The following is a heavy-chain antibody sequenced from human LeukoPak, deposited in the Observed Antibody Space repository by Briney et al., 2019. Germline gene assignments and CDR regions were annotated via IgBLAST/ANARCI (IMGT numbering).Heavy chain of an antibody. D-gene: IGHD4-23*01. CDR2: INPSGGST. CDR1: GYTFTSCY. CDR3: ARGDYGGNSAERTPFDY. Sequence: ASVKVSCKASGYTFTSCYMHWVRQAPGQGLEWMGIINPSGGSTSYAQKFQGRVTMTRDTSTSTVYMELSSLRSEDTAVYYCARGDYGGNSAERTPFDYWGQGTLVTVSS. J-gene: IGHJ4*02. V-gene: IGHV1-46*01.